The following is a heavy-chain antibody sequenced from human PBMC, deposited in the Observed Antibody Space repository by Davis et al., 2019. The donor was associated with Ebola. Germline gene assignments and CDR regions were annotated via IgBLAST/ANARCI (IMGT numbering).Heavy chain of an antibody. V-gene: IGHV3-73*01. D-gene: IGHD3-22*01. CDR3: ARRLITYDSSGYYHDAFDI. CDR1: GFTFSGSA. J-gene: IGHJ3*02. Sequence: GESLKISCAASGFTFSGSAMHWVRQASGKGLEWVGRIRSKANSYATAYAASVKGRFTISRDDSKNTAYLQMNSLKTEDTAVYYCARRLITYDSSGYYHDAFDIWGQGTMVTVSS. CDR2: IRSKANSYAT.